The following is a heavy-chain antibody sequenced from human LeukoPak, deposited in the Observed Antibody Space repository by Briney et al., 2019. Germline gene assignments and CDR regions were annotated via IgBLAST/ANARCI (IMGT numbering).Heavy chain of an antibody. V-gene: IGHV1-18*01. CDR1: GYTFTSYG. CDR2: ISAYNGNT. D-gene: IGHD3-22*01. Sequence: ASVKVSCKASGYTFTSYGISRVRQAPGQGLEWMGWISAYNGNTNYAQKLQGRVTMTTDTSTSTAYMELRSLRSDDTAVYYCARGQYDRGNYYYMDVWGKGTTVTVSS. J-gene: IGHJ6*03. CDR3: ARGQYDRGNYYYMDV.